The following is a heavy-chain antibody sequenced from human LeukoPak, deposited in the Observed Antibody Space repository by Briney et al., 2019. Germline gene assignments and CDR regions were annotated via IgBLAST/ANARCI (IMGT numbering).Heavy chain of an antibody. D-gene: IGHD1-1*01. CDR1: GFTFSRYW. CDR2: IKYDGYEE. CDR3: KSGGAAPGSFDY. Sequence: GGSLRLSWAASGFTFSRYWMSWMRQAPGKGLEWVANIKYDGYEEYYVDSVKGRFTISRDNAKNSLYLQLNSLRVEDTAVYYCKSGGAAPGSFDYWGQGTLVTVSP. V-gene: IGHV3-7*03. J-gene: IGHJ4*02.